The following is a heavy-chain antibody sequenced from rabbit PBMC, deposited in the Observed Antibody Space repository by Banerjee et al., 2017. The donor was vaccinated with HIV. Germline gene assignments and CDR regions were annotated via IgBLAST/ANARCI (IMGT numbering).Heavy chain of an antibody. V-gene: IGHV1S40*01. J-gene: IGHJ4*01. CDR1: GFSFSSNA. CDR3: ARGGSSVYTPFYL. CDR2: ISTSSGST. Sequence: QSLEESGGDLVKPGASLTLTCTASGFSFSSNAMCWVRQAPGKGLELIACISTSSGSTWYASWAKGRFTISKTSSTTVTLQMTSLTAADTATYFCARGGSSVYTPFYLWGPGTLVTVS. D-gene: IGHD8-1*01.